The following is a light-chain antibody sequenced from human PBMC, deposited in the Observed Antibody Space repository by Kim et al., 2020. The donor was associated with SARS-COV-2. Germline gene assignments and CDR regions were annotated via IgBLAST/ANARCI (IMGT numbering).Light chain of an antibody. CDR1: KLGDKY. Sequence: VSPGQTSSITCSGEKLGDKYACWYQQKPGQPPVVVIYKDNKRPSGIPERFSGSNSGNTATLTISGTQAMDEADYYCQAWDSSTWVFGGGTQLTVL. V-gene: IGLV3-1*01. CDR2: KDN. CDR3: QAWDSSTWV. J-gene: IGLJ3*02.